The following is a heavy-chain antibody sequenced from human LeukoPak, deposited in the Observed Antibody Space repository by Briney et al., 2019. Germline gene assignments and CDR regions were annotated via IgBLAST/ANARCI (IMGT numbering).Heavy chain of an antibody. J-gene: IGHJ5*02. D-gene: IGHD3-10*01. Sequence: ASVKVSCKASGYTLTSYGISWVRQAPGQGLEWMGWISAYNGVTNYAQKLQGRVTVTTDTSTSTAYMELRSLRSDDTAVYYCARMSYGSGTNWFDPWGQGTLVTVSS. V-gene: IGHV1-18*01. CDR3: ARMSYGSGTNWFDP. CDR1: GYTLTSYG. CDR2: ISAYNGVT.